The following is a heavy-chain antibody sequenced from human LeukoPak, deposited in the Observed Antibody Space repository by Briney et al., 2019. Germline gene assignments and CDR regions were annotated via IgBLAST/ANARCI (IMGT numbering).Heavy chain of an antibody. CDR3: AKDRTVGASYWYFDL. J-gene: IGHJ2*01. D-gene: IGHD1-26*01. CDR2: ISSSSSYI. Sequence: GGSLRLSCAASGFTFSSYSMNWVRQAPGKGLEWVSSISSSSSYIYYADSVKGRFTISRDSSKNTLFLHMNTLRAEDTAIYYCAKDRTVGASYWYFDLWGRGALVTVSS. V-gene: IGHV3-21*04. CDR1: GFTFSSYS.